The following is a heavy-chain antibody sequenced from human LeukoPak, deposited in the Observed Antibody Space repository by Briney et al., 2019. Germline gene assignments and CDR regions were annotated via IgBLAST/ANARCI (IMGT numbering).Heavy chain of an antibody. J-gene: IGHJ4*02. CDR3: ARRVPTSATRVFDD. CDR2: IYPSDSDT. CDR1: GYTFTHYW. Sequence: GESLKISCKASGYTFTHYWIGWVRQMPGKGLEWMGTIYPSDSDTKYSPSFQGQVTISADKSITTAYLQWSSLKASDSAMYYCARRVPTSATRVFDDWGQGTMVTVSS. V-gene: IGHV5-51*01. D-gene: IGHD2-15*01.